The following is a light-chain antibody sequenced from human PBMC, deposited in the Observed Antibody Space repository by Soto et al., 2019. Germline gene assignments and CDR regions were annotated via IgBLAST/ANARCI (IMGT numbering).Light chain of an antibody. CDR1: QSVSSY. J-gene: IGKJ4*01. CDR2: DAS. V-gene: IGKV3-11*01. CDR3: QHGGT. Sequence: EIVLTQSPTTLSLSPGERATLSCRASQSVSSYLAWYQQKPGQAPRLLIYDASNRATGIPARFSGSGSGTDFTLTISSLEPEDFAVYYCQHGGTFGGGTKVDIK.